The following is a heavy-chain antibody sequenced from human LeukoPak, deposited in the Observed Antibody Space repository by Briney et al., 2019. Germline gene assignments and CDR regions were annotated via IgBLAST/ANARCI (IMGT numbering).Heavy chain of an antibody. CDR3: ARDGVGYGSLFDY. V-gene: IGHV4-59*01. CDR2: IYYSGST. D-gene: IGHD2-8*01. Sequence: PSETLSLTCTASGGSISSYYWSWIRQAPGKALEWVGNIYYSGSTNYNRSLKCPVTMSVDPSKNQFSLTLCSVAAAASAVYYCARDGVGYGSLFDYWGHGILVTVSS. CDR1: GGSISSYY. J-gene: IGHJ4*01.